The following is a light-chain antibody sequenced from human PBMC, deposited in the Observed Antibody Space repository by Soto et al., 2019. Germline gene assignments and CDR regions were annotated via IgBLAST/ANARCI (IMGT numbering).Light chain of an antibody. CDR3: QQSYRAPRT. J-gene: IGKJ1*01. Sequence: DIQMTQSPSSLSASVVDRVTITCRASQSISTYLNWYQQRPGKAPKLLIYAASSLQSGVPSRFSGSGSGTDLTLTISSLLPEDFATYYCQQSYRAPRTFGQGTKVDIK. CDR2: AAS. V-gene: IGKV1-39*01. CDR1: QSISTY.